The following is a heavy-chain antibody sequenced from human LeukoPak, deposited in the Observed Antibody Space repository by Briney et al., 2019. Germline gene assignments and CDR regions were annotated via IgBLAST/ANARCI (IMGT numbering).Heavy chain of an antibody. CDR2: IYSGGST. D-gene: IGHD5-12*01. Sequence: GGSLRLSCAASGFTVSSNYMSWVRQVPGKGLEWVSVIYSGGSTYYADSVKGRFTISRDDSKNTLCLQMNSLRAEDTAVYYCARANSGYDFRGYYYSYMDVWGKGTTVTVSS. CDR3: ARANSGYDFRGYYYSYMDV. V-gene: IGHV3-53*01. J-gene: IGHJ6*03. CDR1: GFTVSSNY.